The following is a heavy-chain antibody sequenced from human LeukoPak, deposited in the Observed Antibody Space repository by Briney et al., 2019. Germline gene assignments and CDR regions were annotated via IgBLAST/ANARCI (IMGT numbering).Heavy chain of an antibody. CDR1: GFTFSSYV. Sequence: GGSLRLSCAASGFTFSSYVMHWVRQAPGKGLEWVSAISGSGGSTYYADSVKGRFTISRDNSKNTLYLQMNSLRAEDAAVYYCAKVGVLGFGELGSWGQGTLVTVSS. V-gene: IGHV3-23*01. D-gene: IGHD3-10*01. CDR3: AKVGVLGFGELGS. CDR2: ISGSGGST. J-gene: IGHJ5*02.